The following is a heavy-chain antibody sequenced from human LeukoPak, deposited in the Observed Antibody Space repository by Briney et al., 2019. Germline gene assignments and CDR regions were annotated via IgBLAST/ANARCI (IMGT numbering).Heavy chain of an antibody. J-gene: IGHJ4*02. CDR3: ARENWFKFDY. CDR1: GFTFNTYS. D-gene: IGHD3-10*01. CDR2: ISSSSDAI. Sequence: GGSLRLSCAASGFTFNTYSMTWVRQAPGKGLEWLSYISSSSDAIWYADSVKGRFTVSRDNAKNSLYLHMNSLRDEDTAVYYCARENWFKFDYWGQESLVTVSS. V-gene: IGHV3-48*02.